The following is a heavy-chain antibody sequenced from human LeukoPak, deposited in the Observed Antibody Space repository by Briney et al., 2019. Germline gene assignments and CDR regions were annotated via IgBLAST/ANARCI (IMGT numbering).Heavy chain of an antibody. V-gene: IGHV3-7*01. Sequence: GGSLRLSCAAAGFTFSSYWMSWVRQAPGKGLEWVANIKQDGSEKYYVDSVKGRFTISRDNAKNSLYLQMNSLRAEDTAVYYCARDSPYNWNYNASAFDIWGQGTMVTVSS. D-gene: IGHD1-7*01. CDR3: ARDSPYNWNYNASAFDI. CDR1: GFTFSSYW. J-gene: IGHJ3*02. CDR2: IKQDGSEK.